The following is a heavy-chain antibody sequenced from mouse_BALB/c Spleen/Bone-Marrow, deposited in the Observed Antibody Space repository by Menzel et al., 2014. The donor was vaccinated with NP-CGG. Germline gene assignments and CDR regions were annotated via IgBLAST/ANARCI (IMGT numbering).Heavy chain of an antibody. J-gene: IGHJ4*01. CDR3: ARKGALRAMDY. CDR1: GYTFTNYW. CDR2: ILPGRGSP. Sequence: QVQLQQSGAELMRPGASVKISCKASGYTFTNYWIEWVKRRPGHGLEWIGEILPGRGSPNYNEKFKGEATFALDTSSNTSYMQLSSLTSEDSAVYYCARKGALRAMDYWGQGSSVTVSS. V-gene: IGHV1-9*01.